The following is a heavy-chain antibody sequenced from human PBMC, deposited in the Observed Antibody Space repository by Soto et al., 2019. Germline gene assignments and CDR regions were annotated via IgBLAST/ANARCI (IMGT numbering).Heavy chain of an antibody. V-gene: IGHV1-69*13. CDR2: IIPIFGTA. Sequence: SVKVSCKASGGTFSSYAISWVRQAPGQGLEWMGGIIPIFGTANYAQKFQGRVTITADESTSTAYMELSSLRSEDTAVYYCASGKRMVNWHVDYYYGMDVWAHGTTVTVSS. D-gene: IGHD1-1*01. J-gene: IGHJ6*02. CDR3: ASGKRMVNWHVDYYYGMDV. CDR1: GGTFSSYA.